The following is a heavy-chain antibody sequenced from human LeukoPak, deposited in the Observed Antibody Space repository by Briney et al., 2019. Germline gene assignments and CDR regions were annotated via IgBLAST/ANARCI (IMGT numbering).Heavy chain of an antibody. CDR1: GYTFTSXA. CDR2: XXAGNGNT. Sequence: ASXXXXXKASGYTFTSXAXXXVRXAPGQRXXXXXXXXAGNGNTKYSQKFQGRVTITRDTSASTAYMELSSLRSEDTAVYYCARSSGSGSYYKGVIIDYWGQGTLVTVSS. CDR3: ARSSGSGSYYKGVIIDY. J-gene: IGHJ4*02. V-gene: IGHV1-3*01. D-gene: IGHD3-10*01.